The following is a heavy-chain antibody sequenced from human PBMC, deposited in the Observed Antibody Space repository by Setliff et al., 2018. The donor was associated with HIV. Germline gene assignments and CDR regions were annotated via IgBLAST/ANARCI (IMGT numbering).Heavy chain of an antibody. Sequence: PSETLSLTCTVSGGSISSGGYFWSWIRQLPGKGLEWIGSIYFSGSTYYNPSLKSRVTISVDTSKNQFSLKLRSVTAADTGIYYCARHRSYGDYDPNWFDPWGQGTLVTVSS. V-gene: IGHV4-39*01. D-gene: IGHD4-17*01. CDR3: ARHRSYGDYDPNWFDP. J-gene: IGHJ5*02. CDR1: GGSISSGGYF. CDR2: IYFSGST.